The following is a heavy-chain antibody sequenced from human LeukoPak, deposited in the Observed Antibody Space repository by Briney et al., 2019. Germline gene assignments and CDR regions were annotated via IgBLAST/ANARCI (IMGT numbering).Heavy chain of an antibody. CDR3: AREGRGSSADAFDI. D-gene: IGHD3-16*01. CDR2: VGIVCDT. J-gene: IGHJ3*02. CDR1: GFTFSSYE. Sequence: GGSLRLSCAASGFTFSSYEMHWVRQVAGKGLEWVSAVGIVCDTFYSGSVKGRFTISRENAENYLFLQMNSLRAGDTAVYYCAREGRGSSADAFDIWGQGTMVTVSS. V-gene: IGHV3-13*01.